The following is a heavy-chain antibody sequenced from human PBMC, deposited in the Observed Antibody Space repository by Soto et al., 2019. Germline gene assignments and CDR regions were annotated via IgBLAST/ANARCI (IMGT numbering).Heavy chain of an antibody. CDR3: AKDVATSGSKYYYGMDV. CDR1: GFIFSIYG. Sequence: AGGSLRLSCSGSGFIFSIYGMHWVRQAPGKGLEWVAVISYDGSYLYYADSVKGRFTISRDNSQNTLYLEMNSLRVEDTAVYSCAKDVATSGSKYYYGMDVWGQGTTVTVSS. V-gene: IGHV3-30*18. CDR2: ISYDGSYL. D-gene: IGHD6-13*01. J-gene: IGHJ6*02.